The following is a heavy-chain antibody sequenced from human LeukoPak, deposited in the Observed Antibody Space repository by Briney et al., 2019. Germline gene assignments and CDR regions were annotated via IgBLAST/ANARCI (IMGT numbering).Heavy chain of an antibody. J-gene: IGHJ4*02. CDR2: IRYDGSSK. CDR1: GFTFSSYG. D-gene: IGHD5-18*01. CDR3: ARVRGYSYGFILPADY. Sequence: GGSLRLSCAASGFTFSSYGMHWVRQAPGKGLEWVAFIRYDGSSKYYADSVKGRFTISRDNAKNSLYLQMNSLRAEDTALYYCARVRGYSYGFILPADYWGQGTLVTVSS. V-gene: IGHV3-30*02.